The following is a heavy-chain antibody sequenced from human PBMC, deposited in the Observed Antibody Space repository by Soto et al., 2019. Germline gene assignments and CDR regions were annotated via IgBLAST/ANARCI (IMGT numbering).Heavy chain of an antibody. CDR2: IIPIFGTA. CDR3: ARGYDSSGYYFDY. CDR1: GGTFSSYA. J-gene: IGHJ4*02. V-gene: IGHV1-69*13. D-gene: IGHD3-22*01. Sequence: SVKVSCKASGGTFSSYAISWVRQAPGQGLEWMGGIIPIFGTANYAQKFQGRVTITADESTSTAYVELSSLRSDDTAVYYCARGYDSSGYYFDYWGQGTLVTVSS.